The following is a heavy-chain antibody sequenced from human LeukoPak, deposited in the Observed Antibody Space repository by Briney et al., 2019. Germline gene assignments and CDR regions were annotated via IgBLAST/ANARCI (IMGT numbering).Heavy chain of an antibody. CDR1: GGTFSNYA. J-gene: IGHJ5*02. D-gene: IGHD3-3*01. Sequence: GASVKVSCKASGGTFSNYALSWVRQAPGQGLEWMGGILPIFGTANYAQKFQGRVTITADESTSTAYMELSSLRSEDTAVYYCARGGQIPNIIPNSNWFDPWGQGTLVTVSS. CDR3: ARGGQIPNIIPNSNWFDP. CDR2: ILPIFGTA. V-gene: IGHV1-69*13.